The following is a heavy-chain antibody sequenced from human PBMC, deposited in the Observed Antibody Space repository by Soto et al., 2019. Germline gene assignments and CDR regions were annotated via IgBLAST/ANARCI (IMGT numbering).Heavy chain of an antibody. V-gene: IGHV1-2*04. CDR3: ARGGRGSGAAAGKVDY. Sequence: GASVKVSCKASGYTFTGYYMHWVRQAPGQGLEWMGWINPNSGGTNYAQKFQGWVTMTRDTSISTAYMELSRLRSDDTAVYYCARGGRGSGAAAGKVDYWGQGTLVTVSS. J-gene: IGHJ4*02. CDR2: INPNSGGT. CDR1: GYTFTGYY. D-gene: IGHD6-13*01.